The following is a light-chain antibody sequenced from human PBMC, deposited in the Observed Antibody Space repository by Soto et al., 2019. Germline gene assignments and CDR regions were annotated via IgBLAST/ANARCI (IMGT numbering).Light chain of an antibody. CDR3: QQYNNWPLT. CDR1: QSVSSN. J-gene: IGKJ4*01. Sequence: EIVMTQSPATLSVSQGERATFYCRASQSVSSNLAWYQQKPGQAPRLLIYGASTRATGIPARFSGSGSGTEFTLTISSLQSEDFAVYYCQQYNNWPLTFGGGTKVDIK. V-gene: IGKV3-15*01. CDR2: GAS.